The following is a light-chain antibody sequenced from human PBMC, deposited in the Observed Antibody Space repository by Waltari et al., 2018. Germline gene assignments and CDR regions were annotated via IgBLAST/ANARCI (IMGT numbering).Light chain of an antibody. J-gene: IGLJ2*01. CDR3: SSWNDGVNGPHMA. CDR1: TSNIGNNY. CDR2: RND. V-gene: IGLV1-47*01. Sequence: QSVLTQTPSASGTPGQRVTISCSGSTSNIGNNYVYWYQQLPGATPKLLIDRNDQRSSGVPDRLSGSKSGTSASLAISGLRSEDEADYYCSSWNDGVNGPHMAFGGGTKLTVL.